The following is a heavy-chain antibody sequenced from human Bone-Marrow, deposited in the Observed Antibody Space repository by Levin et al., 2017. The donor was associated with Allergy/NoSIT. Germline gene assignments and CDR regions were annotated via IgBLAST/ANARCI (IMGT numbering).Heavy chain of an antibody. Sequence: ASVKVSCAASGFTFSNYWMTWVRQAPGKGLEWVASIKQDGSQRNYVDSLKGRFTVSRDNAKNSLNLQMNSLRVEDTAMYYCARSGWHNVVVDGSGVDYWGQGTLVTVSS. CDR1: GFTFSNYW. CDR2: IKQDGSQR. J-gene: IGHJ4*02. CDR3: ARSGWHNVVVDGSGVDY. V-gene: IGHV3-7*01. D-gene: IGHD2-15*01.